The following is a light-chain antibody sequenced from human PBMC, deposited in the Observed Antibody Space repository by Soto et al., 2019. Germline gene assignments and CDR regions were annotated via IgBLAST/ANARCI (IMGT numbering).Light chain of an antibody. CDR3: QQYNNWPYT. CDR1: QSVSSN. J-gene: IGKJ2*01. CDR2: GAS. V-gene: IGKV3-15*01. Sequence: EIVMTQSPATLSVSPGERATLSCRASQSVSSNLAWYQQKPGQAHRLLIYGASTRSTGIPARFSGSGSGTEFTLTISSLQSEVFAVYYGQQYNNWPYTFGQGTKLEIK.